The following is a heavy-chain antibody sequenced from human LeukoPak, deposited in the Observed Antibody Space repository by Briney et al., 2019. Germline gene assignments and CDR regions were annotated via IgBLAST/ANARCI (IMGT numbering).Heavy chain of an antibody. D-gene: IGHD6-13*01. Sequence: AGGSLRLSCAASGFTFSSYAMSWVRQAPGKGLEWVSAISGSGGSTYYADSVKGRFTISRDNSKNTLYLQMNSLRAEDTAVYYCAKASSSWYTKPFDYWGQGTLVTVSS. J-gene: IGHJ4*02. CDR3: AKASSSWYTKPFDY. V-gene: IGHV3-23*01. CDR1: GFTFSSYA. CDR2: ISGSGGST.